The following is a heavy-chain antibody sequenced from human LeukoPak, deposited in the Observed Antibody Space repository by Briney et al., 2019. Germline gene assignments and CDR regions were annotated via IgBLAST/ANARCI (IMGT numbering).Heavy chain of an antibody. Sequence: GGSLRLSCAASGFTFSSYSMNWVRQAPGKGLEWVSSISSNSSYIYYADSVKGRFTISRDNAKNSLYLQMNSLRAEDTAVYYCASEYSSGWAVPGYWGQGTLVTVSS. CDR3: ASEYSSGWAVPGY. V-gene: IGHV3-21*01. D-gene: IGHD6-19*01. J-gene: IGHJ4*02. CDR1: GFTFSSYS. CDR2: ISSNSSYI.